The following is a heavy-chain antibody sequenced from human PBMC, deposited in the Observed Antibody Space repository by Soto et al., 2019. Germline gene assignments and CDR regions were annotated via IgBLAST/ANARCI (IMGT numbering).Heavy chain of an antibody. CDR2: LSTSGRT. J-gene: IGHJ2*01. Sequence: PSETLSLTCTVSGDSIGNFYWSWIRQPAGKGLESIGRLSTSGRTNYSPSLQSRVTMSLDTSKNRFSLRLTSVSAADTAVYFCARGTGRYFDLWGRGTLVTVSS. CDR3: ARGTGRYFDL. CDR1: GDSIGNFY. D-gene: IGHD1-1*01. V-gene: IGHV4-4*07.